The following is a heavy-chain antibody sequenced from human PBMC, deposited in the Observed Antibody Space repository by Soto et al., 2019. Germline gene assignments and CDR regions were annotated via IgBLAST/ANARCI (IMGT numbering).Heavy chain of an antibody. Sequence: EVHLVESGGGLVQPGRSLRLSCAASGFTFENYAMYWVRQAPGKGLECVSGITSNSDNIAYADSVTGRFTISRDNAKTSLYLQMNSLRAEDTALYYCAKRSCTGGRCYFDHWGQGTLVTVSS. CDR3: AKRSCTGGRCYFDH. V-gene: IGHV3-9*01. J-gene: IGHJ4*02. CDR2: ITSNSDNI. D-gene: IGHD2-8*02. CDR1: GFTFENYA.